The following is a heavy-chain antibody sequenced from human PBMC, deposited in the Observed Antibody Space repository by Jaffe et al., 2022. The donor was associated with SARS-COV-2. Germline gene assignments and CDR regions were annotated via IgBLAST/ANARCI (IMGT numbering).Heavy chain of an antibody. Sequence: QVQLVQSGSELKKPGASVKVSCKASGYNFSNYAMNWVRQAPGQGLQWMGWINTDTGNPTYVQGFTGRFVFSLDMSVSTAYLQISSLKTEDTAVYYCARDLPAEMYSHESTGDYVWEGFDYWGQGTLVTVSS. V-gene: IGHV7-4-1*02. J-gene: IGHJ4*02. D-gene: IGHD3-16*01. CDR1: GYNFSNYA. CDR3: ARDLPAEMYSHESTGDYVWEGFDY. CDR2: INTDTGNP.